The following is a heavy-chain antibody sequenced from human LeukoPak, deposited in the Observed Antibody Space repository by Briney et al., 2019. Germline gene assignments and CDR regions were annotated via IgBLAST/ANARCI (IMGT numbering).Heavy chain of an antibody. CDR2: ISSSSGYI. V-gene: IGHV3-21*01. CDR3: ARNGVVSDAFDV. Sequence: GGSLRLSCAASGFTFSSSSMNWVRQAPGKGLEWVSSISSSSGYIYYADAVKGRFTISRENAKNSLYLQMNRLRAEDTAVYYCARNGVVSDAFDVWGQGTMVTVSS. J-gene: IGHJ3*01. CDR1: GFTFSSSS. D-gene: IGHD3-3*01.